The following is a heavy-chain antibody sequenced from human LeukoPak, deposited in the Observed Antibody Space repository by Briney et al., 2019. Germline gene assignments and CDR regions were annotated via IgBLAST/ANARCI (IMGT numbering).Heavy chain of an antibody. Sequence: PSETLSLTCTVSGGSISSYYWSWIRQPPGKGLEWIGYIYYSGSTNYNPSLKSRVTISVDTSKNQFSLKLSSVTAADTAVYYCARAGVVVTAVFWFDPWGQGTLVTVSS. J-gene: IGHJ5*02. D-gene: IGHD2-21*02. CDR2: IYYSGST. V-gene: IGHV4-59*01. CDR1: GGSISSYY. CDR3: ARAGVVVTAVFWFDP.